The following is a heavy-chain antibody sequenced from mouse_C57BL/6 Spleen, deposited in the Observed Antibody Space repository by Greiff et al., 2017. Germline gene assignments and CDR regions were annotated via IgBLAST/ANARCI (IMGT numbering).Heavy chain of an antibody. CDR2: IYPGDGDT. V-gene: IGHV1-82*01. CDR3: ARGGYALDY. D-gene: IGHD2-2*01. Sequence: QVQLQQSGPELVKPGASVKISCKASGYAFSSSWMNWVKQRPGKGLEWIGRIYPGDGDTNYNGKFKGKATLTADKSSSTAYLQLSSLTSEDSAVSFCARGGYALDYWGQGTTLTVSS. J-gene: IGHJ2*01. CDR1: GYAFSSSW.